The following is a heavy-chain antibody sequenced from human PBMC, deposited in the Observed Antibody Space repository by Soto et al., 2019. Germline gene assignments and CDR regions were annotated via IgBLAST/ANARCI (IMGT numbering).Heavy chain of an antibody. D-gene: IGHD1-26*01. CDR1: GGSISSYY. V-gene: IGHV4-59*01. CDR3: ARASGSYQRYFDY. Sequence: SETLSLTCTVSGGSISSYYWSWIRQPPGKGLEWIGYIYYSGSTNYNPSLKSRVTVSVDTSKNQFSLKLSSVTAADTAVYYCARASGSYQRYFDYWGQGTLVTVSS. J-gene: IGHJ4*02. CDR2: IYYSGST.